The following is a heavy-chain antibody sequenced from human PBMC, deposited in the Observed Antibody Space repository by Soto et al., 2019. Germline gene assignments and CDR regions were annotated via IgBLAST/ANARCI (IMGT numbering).Heavy chain of an antibody. D-gene: IGHD3-3*01. V-gene: IGHV1-69*01. J-gene: IGHJ6*02. CDR3: AREGLRTRDFFYGMDV. CDR2: IIPIFGTA. Sequence: QVQLVQSGAEVKKPGSSVKVSCKASGGTFSSYAISWVRQAPGQVLEWMGGIIPIFGTANYAQKLQGRVTITADESTSTAYMELSRLRSEDTAVYYCAREGLRTRDFFYGMDVWGQGTTVPVSS. CDR1: GGTFSSYA.